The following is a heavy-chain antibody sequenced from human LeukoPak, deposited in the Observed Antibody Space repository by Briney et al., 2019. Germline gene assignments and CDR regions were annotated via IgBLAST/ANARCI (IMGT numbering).Heavy chain of an antibody. CDR2: IRYDGSNK. Sequence: GGSLRLSCAASGSTFSSYGMHWVRQAPGKGLEWVAFIRYDGSNKYYADSVKGRFTISRDNSKNTLYLQMNSLRAEDTAVYYCAKARIAAAGTIDWFDPWGQGTLVTVSS. J-gene: IGHJ5*02. V-gene: IGHV3-30*02. CDR1: GSTFSSYG. CDR3: AKARIAAAGTIDWFDP. D-gene: IGHD6-13*01.